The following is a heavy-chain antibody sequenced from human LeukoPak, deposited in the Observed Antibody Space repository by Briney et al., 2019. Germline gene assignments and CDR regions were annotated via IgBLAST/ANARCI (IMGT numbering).Heavy chain of an antibody. CDR3: ARAQDPTILSYFDY. J-gene: IGHJ4*02. V-gene: IGHV3-48*02. D-gene: IGHD5-24*01. CDR1: GFTFSSYA. Sequence: PGGSLRLSCAASGFTFSSYAMHWVRQAPGKGLEWVSYINPSSTTIYYADSVKGRFTISRDNAKNSLYLQMNSLRDEDTAVYYCARAQDPTILSYFDYWGQGTLVTVSS. CDR2: INPSSTTI.